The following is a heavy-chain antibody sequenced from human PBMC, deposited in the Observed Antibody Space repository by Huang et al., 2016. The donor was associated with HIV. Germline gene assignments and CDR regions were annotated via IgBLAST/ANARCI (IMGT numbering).Heavy chain of an antibody. CDR2: IKYDGSNK. CDR3: VKETVQWLVTY. D-gene: IGHD6-19*01. J-gene: IGHJ4*02. V-gene: IGHV3-30*02. CDR1: GFTSSSNG. Sequence: QVQVVESGGGVVQPGGSLRLFCAASGFTSSSNGMHWVRQVPGKGVEWVAFIKYDGSNKYFADSVKGRFTMSRDNSKNTLYLQMNSLRGEDTAVYYCVKETVQWLVTYWGQGTLVTVSS.